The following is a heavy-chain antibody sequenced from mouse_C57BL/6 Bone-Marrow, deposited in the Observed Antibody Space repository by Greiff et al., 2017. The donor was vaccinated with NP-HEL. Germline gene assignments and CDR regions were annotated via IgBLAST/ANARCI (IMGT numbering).Heavy chain of an antibody. CDR2: IYPRSGNT. V-gene: IGHV1-81*01. J-gene: IGHJ4*01. CDR1: GYTFTSYG. Sequence: QVQLQQSGAELARPGASVKLSCKASGYTFTSYGISWVKQRTGQGLEWIGEIYPRSGNTYYNEKFKGKATLTADNSSSTAYMELRSLTSADSAVYFCARERGIYYYGSSPYYYAMDYWGQGTSVTVSS. CDR3: ARERGIYYYGSSPYYYAMDY. D-gene: IGHD1-1*01.